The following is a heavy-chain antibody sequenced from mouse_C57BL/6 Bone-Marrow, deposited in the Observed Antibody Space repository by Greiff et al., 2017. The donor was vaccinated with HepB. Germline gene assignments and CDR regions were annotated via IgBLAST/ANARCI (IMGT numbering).Heavy chain of an antibody. D-gene: IGHD4-1*01. J-gene: IGHJ2*01. CDR1: GFTFSSYA. CDR2: ISDGGSYT. Sequence: EVQVVESGGGLVKPGGSLKLSCAASGFTFSSYAMSWVRQTPEKRLEWVATISDGGSYTYYPDNVKGRFTISRDNAKNNLYLQMSHLKSEDTAMYYCASRELGANYFDYWGQGTTLTVSS. V-gene: IGHV5-4*01. CDR3: ASRELGANYFDY.